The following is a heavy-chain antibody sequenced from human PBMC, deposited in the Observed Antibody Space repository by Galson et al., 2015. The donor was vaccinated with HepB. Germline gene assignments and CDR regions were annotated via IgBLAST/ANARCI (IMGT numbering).Heavy chain of an antibody. D-gene: IGHD3-10*01. CDR1: GGTFNTYA. V-gene: IGHV1-69*04. Sequence: ASGGTFNTYALSWVRQAPGQGLEWMGRIIPIFNMATYAQRFQGRATITADNSTSTAYMELSSLRSEDTAVYYCASLLVRGARVDYWGQGTLVTVSS. CDR2: IIPIFNMA. CDR3: ASLLVRGARVDY. J-gene: IGHJ4*02.